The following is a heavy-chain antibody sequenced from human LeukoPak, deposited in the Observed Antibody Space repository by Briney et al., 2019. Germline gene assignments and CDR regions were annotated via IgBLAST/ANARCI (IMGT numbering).Heavy chain of an antibody. V-gene: IGHV3-23*01. CDR3: AKGMGDVTGYYTFDY. D-gene: IGHD3-9*01. CDR2: VSGSGGSS. CDR1: GFTFSSYA. Sequence: GGSLRLSCAASGFTFSSYAMSWVRQAPGKGLEWVSTVSGSGGSSDYADSVKGRFTISRDNSENTLYLQMNRLRAEDTAVYYCAKGMGDVTGYYTFDYWGQGTLVTVSS. J-gene: IGHJ4*02.